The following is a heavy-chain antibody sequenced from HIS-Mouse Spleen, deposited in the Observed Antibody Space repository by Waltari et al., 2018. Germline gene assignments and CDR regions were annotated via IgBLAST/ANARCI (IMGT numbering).Heavy chain of an antibody. V-gene: IGHV4-39*07. CDR1: GGSISSSSYY. D-gene: IGHD3-3*01. Sequence: QLQLQESGPGLVKPSETLSLPCTVSGGSISSSSYYWGWIRQPPGKGLEWIGSIYYSGSTYYNPSLKSRVTISVDTSKNQFSLKLSSVTAADTAVYYCARAPTGFLEWFDAFDIWGQGTMVTVSS. CDR3: ARAPTGFLEWFDAFDI. CDR2: IYYSGST. J-gene: IGHJ3*02.